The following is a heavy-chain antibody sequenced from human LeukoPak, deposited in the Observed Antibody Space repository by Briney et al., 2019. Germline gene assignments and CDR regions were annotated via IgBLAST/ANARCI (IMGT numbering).Heavy chain of an antibody. CDR1: GFTFSSYE. D-gene: IGHD6-13*01. CDR2: ISSSGSTI. V-gene: IGHV3-48*03. Sequence: GGSLRLSCAASGFTFSSYEMNWVRQAPGKGLEWVSYISSSGSTIYYADSVKGRFTISRDNAKNTLYLQMNSLRAEDTAVYYCAREGGLYSSSWDDYWGQGTLVTVSS. J-gene: IGHJ4*02. CDR3: AREGGLYSSSWDDY.